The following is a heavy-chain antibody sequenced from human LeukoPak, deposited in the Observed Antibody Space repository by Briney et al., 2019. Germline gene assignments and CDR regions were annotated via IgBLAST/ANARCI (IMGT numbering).Heavy chain of an antibody. CDR1: GFTFSSCS. V-gene: IGHV3-48*02. Sequence: GGSLRLSCAASGFTFSSCSMNWVRQAPGKGLEWVSYISSGSSSIYYADSVKGRFTISRDNAENSLYLQMNSLRDEDTAVYYCARGRATGXSGGDYWXQGTLVTVSS. J-gene: IGHJ4*02. D-gene: IGHD3-9*01. CDR2: ISSGSSSI. CDR3: ARGRATGXSGGDY.